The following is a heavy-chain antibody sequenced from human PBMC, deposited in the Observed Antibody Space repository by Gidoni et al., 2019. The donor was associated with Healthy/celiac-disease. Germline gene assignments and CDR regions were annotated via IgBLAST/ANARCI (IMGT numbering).Heavy chain of an antibody. V-gene: IGHV3-23*01. D-gene: IGHD2-2*01. CDR1: GFTFRSYA. Sequence: EVQLLESGGGLVQPGGSLRLSCAASGFTFRSYAMSWVRQAPGKGLEWVSAISGSGGSTYYADSVKGRFTISRDNSKNTLYLQMNSLRAEDTAVYYCAKAERIVVVPAAIPYYYYGMDVWGQGTTVTVSS. CDR3: AKAERIVVVPAAIPYYYYGMDV. J-gene: IGHJ6*02. CDR2: ISGSGGST.